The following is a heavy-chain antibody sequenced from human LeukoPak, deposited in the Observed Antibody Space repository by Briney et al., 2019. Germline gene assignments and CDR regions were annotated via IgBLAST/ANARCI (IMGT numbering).Heavy chain of an antibody. CDR1: GGSISGYY. J-gene: IGHJ4*02. Sequence: PSETLSLTCTVSGGSISGYYWNWVRQPPGKGLEWIGYIYYGGSTKYNPSLKSRVTISVDTSKNQFSLKLSSVTAADTAVYYCARRGYASSWSFDYWGQGTLVTVSS. CDR2: IYYGGST. V-gene: IGHV4-59*12. D-gene: IGHD6-13*01. CDR3: ARRGYASSWSFDY.